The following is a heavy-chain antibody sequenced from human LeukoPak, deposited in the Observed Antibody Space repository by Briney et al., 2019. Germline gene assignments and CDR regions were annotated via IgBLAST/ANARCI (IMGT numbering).Heavy chain of an antibody. CDR1: GFTFSSYW. J-gene: IGHJ3*02. D-gene: IGHD6-13*01. CDR3: AREYSSSSGDAFDI. Sequence: GGSLRLSCAASGFTFSSYWMSWLRQAPGKELEWVTNIKQDGSEKYYVDSVKGRFTIYRDNAKNSLYLKMNSLRAEDTAVYYCAREYSSSSGDAFDIWGQGTMVTVSS. V-gene: IGHV3-7*01. CDR2: IKQDGSEK.